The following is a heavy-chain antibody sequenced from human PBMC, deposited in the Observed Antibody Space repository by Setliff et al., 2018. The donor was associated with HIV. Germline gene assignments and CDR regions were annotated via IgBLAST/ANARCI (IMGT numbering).Heavy chain of an antibody. CDR2: IIPIFGTA. D-gene: IGHD2-21*02. CDR1: GGAFSSYA. Sequence: GASVKVSCKASGGAFSSYALSWVRQAPGQGLEWMGGIIPIFGTANYAQKFQGRVTITADESTSTAYMELSSLRSEDTAVYYCAAGYCGDDCYSRQSYFDYWGQGTLVTVSS. CDR3: AAGYCGDDCYSRQSYFDY. J-gene: IGHJ4*02. V-gene: IGHV1-69*13.